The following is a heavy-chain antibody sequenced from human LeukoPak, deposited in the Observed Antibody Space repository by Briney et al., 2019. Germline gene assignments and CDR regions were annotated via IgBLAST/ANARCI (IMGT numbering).Heavy chain of an antibody. CDR3: AKDAWFGELFPFDY. CDR1: GFSFNNYG. J-gene: IGHJ4*02. D-gene: IGHD3-10*01. CDR2: IYSGGST. Sequence: GGSLRLSCAASGFSFNNYGTFWVRQAPGKGLEWVSVIYSGGSTYYADSVKGRFTISRDNSKNTLYLQMNSLRAEDTAVYYCAKDAWFGELFPFDYWGQGTLVTVSS. V-gene: IGHV3-66*01.